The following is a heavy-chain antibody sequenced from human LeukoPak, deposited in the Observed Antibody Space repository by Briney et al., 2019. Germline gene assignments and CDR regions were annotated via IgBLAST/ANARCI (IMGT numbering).Heavy chain of an antibody. V-gene: IGHV4-38-2*01. CDR1: GYSISSGYY. CDR2: GYHSGST. D-gene: IGHD4-17*01. J-gene: IGHJ4*02. CDR3: ARNYGDYVPDY. Sequence: SSETLSLTCAVSGYSISSGYYWGWVRQLPGKGLEWIGSGYHSGSTYYNPSLKSRVTISVDTSKNQFSLKLSSVTAADTAVYYCARNYGDYVPDYWGQGTLVTVSS.